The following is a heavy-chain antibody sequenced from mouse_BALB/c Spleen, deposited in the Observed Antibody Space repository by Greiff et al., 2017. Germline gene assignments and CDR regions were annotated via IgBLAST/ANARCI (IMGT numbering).Heavy chain of an antibody. CDR2: ISSGSSTI. CDR1: GFTFSSFG. Sequence: EVQVVESGGGLVQPGGSRKLSCAASGFTFSSFGMHWVRQAPEKGLEWVAYISSGSSTIYYADTVKGRFTISRDNPKNTLFLQMTSLRSEDTAMYYCARSDGDYVYYAMDYWGQGTSVTVSS. D-gene: IGHD2-4*01. CDR3: ARSDGDYVYYAMDY. J-gene: IGHJ4*01. V-gene: IGHV5-17*02.